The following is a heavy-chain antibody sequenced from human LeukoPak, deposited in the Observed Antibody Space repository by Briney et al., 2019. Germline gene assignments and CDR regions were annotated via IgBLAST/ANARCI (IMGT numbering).Heavy chain of an antibody. CDR3: AREGYYGSGSPPSLYFDY. V-gene: IGHV3-30-3*01. Sequence: GGSLRLSCAASGFTFGNYVIHWVRQAPGKGLEWVAVTSSDLNVKLYADSVKGRFTISRDNSRSTLYLQMNSLRPEDTAIYYCAREGYYGSGSPPSLYFDYWGQGTLSPSPQ. CDR1: GFTFGNYV. D-gene: IGHD3-10*01. CDR2: TSSDLNVK. J-gene: IGHJ4*02.